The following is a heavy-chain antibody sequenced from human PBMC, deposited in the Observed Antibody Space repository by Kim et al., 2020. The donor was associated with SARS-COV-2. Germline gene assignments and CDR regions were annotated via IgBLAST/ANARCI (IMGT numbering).Heavy chain of an antibody. CDR3: ARGWRTGYCSSTSCYGYWFDP. V-gene: IGHV4-34*01. J-gene: IGHJ5*02. Sequence: SETLSLTCAVYGGSFSGYYWSWIRQPPGKGLEWIGEINHSGSTNYNPSLKSRVTISVDTSKNQFSLKLSSVTAADTAVYYCARGWRTGYCSSTSCYGYWFDPWGQVTLVTVSS. CDR1: GGSFSGYY. CDR2: INHSGST. D-gene: IGHD2-2*01.